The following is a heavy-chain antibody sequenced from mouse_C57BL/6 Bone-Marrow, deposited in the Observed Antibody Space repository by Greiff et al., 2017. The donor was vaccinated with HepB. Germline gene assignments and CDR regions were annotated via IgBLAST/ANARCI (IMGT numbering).Heavy chain of an antibody. CDR3: ATFAY. CDR2: ISSGGSYT. J-gene: IGHJ3*01. Sequence: EVQGVESGGDLVKPGGSLKLSCAASGFTFSSYGMSWVRQTPDKRLEWVATISSGGSYTYYPDSVKGRFTISRDNAKNTLYLQMSSLKSEDTAIYYCATFAYWGQGTLVTVSA. CDR1: GFTFSSYG. V-gene: IGHV5-6*01.